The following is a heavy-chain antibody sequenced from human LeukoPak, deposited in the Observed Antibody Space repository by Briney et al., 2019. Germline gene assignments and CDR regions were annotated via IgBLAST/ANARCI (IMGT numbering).Heavy chain of an antibody. J-gene: IGHJ3*02. Sequence: PGGSLRLSCAASGFTFSSYSMNWVRQAPGKGLECVANIEGDGSAKNYVDSVKGRFTISRDNAENSLYLQMDSLRVEDTAIYYCARDPGWGAYDIWGQGAMVTVSS. CDR3: ARDPGWGAYDI. V-gene: IGHV3-7*01. D-gene: IGHD7-27*01. CDR2: IEGDGSAK. CDR1: GFTFSSYS.